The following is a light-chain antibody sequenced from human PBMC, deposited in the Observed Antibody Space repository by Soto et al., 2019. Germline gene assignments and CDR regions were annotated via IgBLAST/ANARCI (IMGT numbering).Light chain of an antibody. Sequence: EILITQSPATLSVSPGERATLSCRASQSVSSNLAWYQQKPGQAPRLLIYGASTRATGIPARLSVSGPGTEFTLTIRSLQSEDFAVYYCQQYNNLWTFGQGTKVDIK. CDR3: QQYNNLWT. V-gene: IGKV3-15*01. J-gene: IGKJ1*01. CDR2: GAS. CDR1: QSVSSN.